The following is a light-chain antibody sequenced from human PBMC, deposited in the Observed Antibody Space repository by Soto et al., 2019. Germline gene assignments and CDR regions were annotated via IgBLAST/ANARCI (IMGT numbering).Light chain of an antibody. CDR3: QQYNSYWT. V-gene: IGKV1-39*01. CDR1: QTISFY. CDR2: ATS. J-gene: IGKJ1*01. Sequence: IQMTQSPSSLSASVGDTVTITCRASQTISFYLNWYQQKPGRTPNLLIYATSSLQSGVPSRFDGSGSGTEFTLTISSLQPDDFATYYCQQYNSYWTFGQGTKVEIK.